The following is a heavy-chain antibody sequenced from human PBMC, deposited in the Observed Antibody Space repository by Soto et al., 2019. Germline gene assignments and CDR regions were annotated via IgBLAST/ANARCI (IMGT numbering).Heavy chain of an antibody. CDR1: GYTFTGYY. V-gene: IGHV1-2*02. CDR3: ASSTVTTKRYYYHYYYGMDV. Sequence: QVQLVQSGAEVKKPGASVKVSCKASGYTFTGYYMHWVRQAPGQGLEWMGWINPNSGGTNYAQKFEGSVTMTREMSISTASMELSRLRSDDTAVYYCASSTVTTKRYYYHYYYGMDVWGQGTTVTVSS. J-gene: IGHJ6*02. CDR2: INPNSGGT. D-gene: IGHD4-17*01.